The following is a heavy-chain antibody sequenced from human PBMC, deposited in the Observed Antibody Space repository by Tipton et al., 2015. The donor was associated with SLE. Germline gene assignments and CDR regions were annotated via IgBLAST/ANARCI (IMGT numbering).Heavy chain of an antibody. Sequence: TLSLTCTVSGGSISSGGYYWTWIRQLPGKGLEWIGYIYYSGNTYYNPSLGSRLTISVDTSKDQFSLRLTSVTAADTAVYYCARGCSSSTCEPFYFFGMDVWGQGTTVTASS. J-gene: IGHJ6*02. D-gene: IGHD2-2*01. CDR2: IYYSGNT. CDR1: GGSISSGGYY. CDR3: ARGCSSSTCEPFYFFGMDV. V-gene: IGHV4-31*03.